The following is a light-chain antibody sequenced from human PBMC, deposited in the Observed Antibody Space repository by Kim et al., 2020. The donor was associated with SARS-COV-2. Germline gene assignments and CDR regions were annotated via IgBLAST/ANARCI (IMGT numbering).Light chain of an antibody. CDR2: DAS. CDR1: QGVGSQ. CDR3: QQRRHWPVT. Sequence: EVVLTQSPATLSLSPGERATLSCRASQGVGSQLAWYQQKPGQAPRLVIYDASDRATGIPARFSGSGSGTDFTLTISRLEPEDFAVYFCQQRRHWPVTFGQGTKVEI. V-gene: IGKV3-11*01. J-gene: IGKJ1*01.